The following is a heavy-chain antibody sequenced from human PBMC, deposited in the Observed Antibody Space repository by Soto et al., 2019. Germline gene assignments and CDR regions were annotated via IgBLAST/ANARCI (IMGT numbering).Heavy chain of an antibody. CDR1: GYTFISYG. CDR2: ISSYNGKS. J-gene: IGHJ4*02. Sequence: QVHLAQSGPEVKMPGASVKVSCKGSGYTFISYGINWVRQAPVQGLEWLGWISSYNGKSSYAPRVQDRGTMTVDVSTGTAFMDLVNLRPDDAATYYCAREKSPDGDGYNTFDYWGQGTLVTVSS. D-gene: IGHD5-18*01. V-gene: IGHV1-18*04. CDR3: AREKSPDGDGYNTFDY.